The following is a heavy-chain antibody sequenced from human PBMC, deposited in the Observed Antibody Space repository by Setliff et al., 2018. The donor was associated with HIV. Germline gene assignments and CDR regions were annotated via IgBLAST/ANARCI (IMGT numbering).Heavy chain of an antibody. CDR2: INPAGITM. D-gene: IGHD4-4*01. V-gene: IGHV3-48*01. Sequence: PGGSLRLSCAGSGFTFDSHGMIWVRQAPGRGLEWLSYINPAGITMYYADSERGRFTISRDNAQSSLYLQINSLRAEDTAFYYCARVRNPTVHTMYFDSWGQGTQVTVSS. CDR1: GFTFDSHG. J-gene: IGHJ4*02. CDR3: ARVRNPTVHTMYFDS.